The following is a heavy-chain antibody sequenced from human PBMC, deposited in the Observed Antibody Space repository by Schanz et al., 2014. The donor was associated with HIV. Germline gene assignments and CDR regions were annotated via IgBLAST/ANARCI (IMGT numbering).Heavy chain of an antibody. J-gene: IGHJ5*02. V-gene: IGHV1-69*06. D-gene: IGHD3-3*01. CDR2: IIPLYGTT. CDR1: GGSFSNYA. CDR3: ARDLGGDFWSAQGGFDP. Sequence: QVLLVQSGAEVKKPGSSVKVSCKVSGGSFSNYAISWVRQAPGQGLEWVGGIIPLYGTTISAQRLQGRVTMTADKSTSAAYMELSSLRSEDTAVYYCARDLGGDFWSAQGGFDPWGQGTLVTVSS.